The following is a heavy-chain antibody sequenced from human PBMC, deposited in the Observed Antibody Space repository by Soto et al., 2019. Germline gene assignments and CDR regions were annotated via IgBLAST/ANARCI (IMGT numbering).Heavy chain of an antibody. V-gene: IGHV3-33*01. CDR1: GFTFSSYG. CDR3: ARDDSSGYYYTY. J-gene: IGHJ4*02. D-gene: IGHD3-22*01. CDR2: IWYDGSNK. Sequence: QVQLVESGGGVVQPGRSLRLSCAASGFTFSSYGMHWVRQAPGKGLEWVAVIWYDGSNKYYAESVKGRFTISRDNSKNTLYLQMNSLRAEDTAVYYCARDDSSGYYYTYWGQGTLVTVSS.